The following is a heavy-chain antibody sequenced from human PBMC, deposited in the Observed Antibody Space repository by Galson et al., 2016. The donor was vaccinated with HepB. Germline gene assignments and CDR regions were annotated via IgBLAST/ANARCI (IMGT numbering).Heavy chain of an antibody. CDR3: ARSALDYDISAGYYRPLAMDV. D-gene: IGHD3-9*01. Sequence: LSLTCTVSGGSMSTYYWSWIRQPPGKGLEWIGYIYYSGSTNCNPSLKSRVTVSVDTSKNQFSLKLSSVTAADTAVYFCARSALDYDISAGYYRPLAMDVWGQGTTVTVS. CDR2: IYYSGST. J-gene: IGHJ6*02. CDR1: GGSMSTYY. V-gene: IGHV4-59*01.